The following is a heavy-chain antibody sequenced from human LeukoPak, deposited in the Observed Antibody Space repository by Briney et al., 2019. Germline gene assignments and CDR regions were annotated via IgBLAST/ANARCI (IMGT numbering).Heavy chain of an antibody. J-gene: IGHJ4*02. CDR2: IYYSGST. Sequence: SETLSLTCTVSGGSISSGGYYWSWIRQHPGKGLEWIGYIYYSGSTYYNPSLTSRVTISVDTSKNQFSLKLSSVTAADTAVYYCARGNPGYCSSTSCLSFDYWGQGALVTVSS. D-gene: IGHD2-2*01. CDR3: ARGNPGYCSSTSCLSFDY. CDR1: GGSISSGGYY. V-gene: IGHV4-31*03.